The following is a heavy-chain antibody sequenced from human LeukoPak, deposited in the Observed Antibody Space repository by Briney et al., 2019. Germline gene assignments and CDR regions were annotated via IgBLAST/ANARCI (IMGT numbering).Heavy chain of an antibody. CDR1: GFTFSSYW. CDR2: INSDGSST. Sequence: PGGSLRLACAASGFTFSSYWMHWVRQAPGKGLVWVSRINSDGSSTAYADSVKGRFTISRDNAKNTLYLQMNSLRAEDTAVYYCTRSSSGYDYSPDYWGQGTLVTVSS. V-gene: IGHV3-74*03. J-gene: IGHJ4*02. D-gene: IGHD6-25*01. CDR3: TRSSSGYDYSPDY.